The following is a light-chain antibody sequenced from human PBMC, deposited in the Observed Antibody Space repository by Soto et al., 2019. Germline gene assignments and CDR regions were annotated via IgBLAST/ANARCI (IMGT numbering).Light chain of an antibody. V-gene: IGKV3-20*01. CDR3: QHYGRSPS. CDR1: QIIGSAY. Sequence: ETTLTQSPDTLSLSSGEGATLSCRASQIIGSAYLAWYQQKPGQAPRLLIFGASTRATGTPHRFSGSGSGTDFTLTISALESEDVGVYYCQHYGRSPSFGRGTKVEIQ. CDR2: GAS. J-gene: IGKJ1*01.